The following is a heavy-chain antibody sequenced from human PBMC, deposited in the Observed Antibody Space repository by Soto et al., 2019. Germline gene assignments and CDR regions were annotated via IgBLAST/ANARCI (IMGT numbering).Heavy chain of an antibody. CDR3: ARDRYCSSTSCYERDYDWFDP. Sequence: QVQLQESGPGLVKPSETLSLTCTVSGGSISSYYWSWIRQPAGQGLEWIGRIYTSGSTNYNPSLKSRVTMSVDTSKNQFSLKLSSVTGADTAVYYCARDRYCSSTSCYERDYDWFDPWGQGTLVTVAS. V-gene: IGHV4-4*07. D-gene: IGHD2-2*01. J-gene: IGHJ5*02. CDR1: GGSISSYY. CDR2: IYTSGST.